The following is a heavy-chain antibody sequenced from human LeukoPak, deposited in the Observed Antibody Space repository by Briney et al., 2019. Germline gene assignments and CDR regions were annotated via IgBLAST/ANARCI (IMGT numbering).Heavy chain of an antibody. CDR3: AKDPYGDYVANFDY. J-gene: IGHJ4*02. Sequence: GGSLRLSCAASGFTFSSYEMNWVRQAPGKGLEWVSAISGSGGSTYYADSVKGRFTISRDNSKNTLYLQMNSLRAEDTAVYYCAKDPYGDYVANFDYWGQGTLVTVSS. CDR2: ISGSGGST. D-gene: IGHD4-17*01. CDR1: GFTFSSYE. V-gene: IGHV3-23*01.